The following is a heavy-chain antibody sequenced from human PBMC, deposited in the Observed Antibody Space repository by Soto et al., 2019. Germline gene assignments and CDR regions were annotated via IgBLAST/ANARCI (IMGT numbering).Heavy chain of an antibody. CDR2: IYYSGST. CDR1: GGSISSYY. V-gene: IGHV4-59*01. CDR3: ARDGIAGYSSSWYAVPEKYNWFDP. Sequence: SENLYITCTVSGGSISSYYWSWIRQPPGKGLEWIGYIYYSGSTNYNPSLKSRVTISVDTSKNQFSMKLSSVTAADKDVYYCARDGIAGYSSSWYAVPEKYNWFDPWGKGTMVT. J-gene: IGHJ5*02. D-gene: IGHD6-13*01.